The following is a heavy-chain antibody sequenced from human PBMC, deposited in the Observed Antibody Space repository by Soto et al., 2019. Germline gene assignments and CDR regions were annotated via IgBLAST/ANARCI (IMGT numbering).Heavy chain of an antibody. J-gene: IGHJ2*01. CDR1: GGTFSSYA. V-gene: IGHV1-69*01. Sequence: QVQLVQSGAEVKKPGSSVKVSCKASGGTFSSYAISWVRQAPGQGLEWMGGIIPIFGTANYAQKFQGRVTITAEESTGTAYMELGILRSEDPAVYYCARDSSGSRYRSSGIRYFDWLLYSCYCDLWGRGTLVTVSS. D-gene: IGHD3-9*01. CDR2: IIPIFGTA. CDR3: ARDSSGSRYRSSGIRYFDWLLYSCYCDL.